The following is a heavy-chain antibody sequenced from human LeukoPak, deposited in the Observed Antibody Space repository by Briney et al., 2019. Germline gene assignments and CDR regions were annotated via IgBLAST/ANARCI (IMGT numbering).Heavy chain of an antibody. D-gene: IGHD1-1*01. CDR3: ARDVRSGKSSSFDY. CDR2: TYYRSKWYN. V-gene: IGHV6-1*01. Sequence: SQTLSLTCAISGDSVTSNSAAWNWTRQSPSRGLEWLGRTYYRSKWYNDYAVSMKSRITINPDTSKNQFSLQLNSVTPEDTAVYYCARDVRSGKSSSFDYWGQGTLVTVSS. J-gene: IGHJ4*02. CDR1: GDSVTSNSAA.